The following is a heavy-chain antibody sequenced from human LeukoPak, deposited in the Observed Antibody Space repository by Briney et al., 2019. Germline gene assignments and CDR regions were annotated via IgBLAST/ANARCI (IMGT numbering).Heavy chain of an antibody. V-gene: IGHV4-31*03. CDR1: GGSISSGDYY. CDR3: ARVRFVGWLPFDY. CDR2: IYYSGSP. D-gene: IGHD3-3*01. J-gene: IGHJ4*02. Sequence: ASQTLSLTCTVSGGSISSGDYYWTWIRQHPGKGLEWIGSIYYSGSPYYNPSLKSRVTISIDTSKNQFSLRLSSVTAADTAVYYCARVRFVGWLPFDYWGQGTLVIVSS.